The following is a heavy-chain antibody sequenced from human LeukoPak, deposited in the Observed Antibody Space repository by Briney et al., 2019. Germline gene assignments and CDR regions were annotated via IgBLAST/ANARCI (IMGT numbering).Heavy chain of an antibody. D-gene: IGHD4-17*01. CDR3: ARLPTVTFFDY. J-gene: IGHJ4*02. CDR1: GGSFSGYY. CDR2: INHSGST. V-gene: IGHV4-34*01. Sequence: PSETLSLTCAVYGGSFSGYYWSWIRQPPGKGLEWIGKINHSGSTNYNPSLKSRVTISVDTSKNQFSLKLSSVTAADTAVYYCARLPTVTFFDYWGQGTLVTVSS.